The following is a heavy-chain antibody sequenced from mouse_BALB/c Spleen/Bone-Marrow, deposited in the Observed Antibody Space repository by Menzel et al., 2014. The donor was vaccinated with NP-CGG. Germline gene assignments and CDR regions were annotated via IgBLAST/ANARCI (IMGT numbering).Heavy chain of an antibody. CDR1: GFTFSSYW. J-gene: IGHJ4*01. V-gene: IGHV6-6*02. Sequence: EVKLEESGGGLVQPGGSMKLSCVASGFTFSSYWMSWVRQSPEKGLEWVAEIRLKSDNYATHYAESVKGKFTISRDDSKSRLYLQMNSLRAEDTGIYYCTLTGTGAMDYWGQGTSVTVS. CDR3: TLTGTGAMDY. D-gene: IGHD4-1*01. CDR2: IRLKSDNYAT.